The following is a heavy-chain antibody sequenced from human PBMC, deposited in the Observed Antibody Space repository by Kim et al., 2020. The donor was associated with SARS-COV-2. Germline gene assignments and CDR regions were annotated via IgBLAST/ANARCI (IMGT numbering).Heavy chain of an antibody. D-gene: IGHD3-16*01. V-gene: IGHV3-7*03. CDR2: R. J-gene: IGHJ4*02. Sequence: RDYVDSLKGRFTVSRDHATNSLFLQMNSLRAEDTAVYYCARDPGDDYFDYWGQGTLVTVSS. CDR3: ARDPGDDYFDY.